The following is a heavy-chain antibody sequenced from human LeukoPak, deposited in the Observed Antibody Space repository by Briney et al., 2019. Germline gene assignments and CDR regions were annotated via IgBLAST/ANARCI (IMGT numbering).Heavy chain of an antibody. CDR3: ARDRKRDDIVVVPAATNPH. J-gene: IGHJ1*01. Sequence: PGGSLRLSCAASGFTVSSNYMSWVRQAPGKGLEWVSVIYSGGSTYYADSVKGRFTISRDNAKNSLYLQMNSLRAEDTAVYYCARDRKRDDIVVVPAATNPHWGQGTLVTVSS. D-gene: IGHD2-2*01. CDR1: GFTVSSNY. V-gene: IGHV3-66*01. CDR2: IYSGGST.